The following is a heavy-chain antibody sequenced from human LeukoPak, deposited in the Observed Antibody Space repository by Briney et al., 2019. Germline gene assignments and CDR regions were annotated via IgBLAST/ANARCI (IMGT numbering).Heavy chain of an antibody. CDR2: ISSSSSYI. CDR3: ARDPSHYYDSSGYYAEPWFDP. Sequence: PGGSLRLSCAASGFTFSSYSMNWVRQAPGKGLEWVSSISSSSSYIYYADSVKGRFTISRDNAKSSLYLQMNSLRAEDTAVYYCARDPSHYYDSSGYYAEPWFDPWGQGTLVTVSS. CDR1: GFTFSSYS. D-gene: IGHD3-22*01. V-gene: IGHV3-21*01. J-gene: IGHJ5*02.